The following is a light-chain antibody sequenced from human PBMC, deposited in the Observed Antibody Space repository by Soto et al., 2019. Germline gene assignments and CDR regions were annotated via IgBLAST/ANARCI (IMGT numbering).Light chain of an antibody. J-gene: IGKJ2*01. CDR3: HQYGYSPFT. CDR2: AAA. V-gene: IGKV3-20*01. CDR1: QTVNSNY. Sequence: EIVLTQSPGTLSLSPGERATLSCRASQTVNSNYLAWYQQKPGQAPSRLMYAAATRATGIPDRFSASGSGTDFTLPISRLDPADFAVYYCHQYGYSPFTLGQGTKLELK.